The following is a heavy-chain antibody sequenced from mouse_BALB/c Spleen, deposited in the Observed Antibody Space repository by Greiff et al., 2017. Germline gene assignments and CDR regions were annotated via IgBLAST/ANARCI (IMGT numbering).Heavy chain of an antibody. D-gene: IGHD3-2*01. CDR2: SRNKANDYTT. J-gene: IGHJ3*01. CDR3: ARDFQTARAFAY. Sequence: DVKLVESGGGLVQPGGSLRLSCAPSGFTFSDFYMEWVRQPPGKRLEWIAASRNKANDYTTEYSASVKGRFIVSRDTSQSILYLQMNALRAEDTAIYYCARDFQTARAFAYWGQGTLVTVSA. V-gene: IGHV7-1*02. CDR1: GFTFSDFY.